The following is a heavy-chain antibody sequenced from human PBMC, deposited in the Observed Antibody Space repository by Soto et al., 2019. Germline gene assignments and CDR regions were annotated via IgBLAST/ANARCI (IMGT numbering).Heavy chain of an antibody. CDR3: ARAYDFWSPKLNWFDP. CDR1: GFTFSSYS. Sequence: EVQLVESGGGLVKPGGSLRLSCAASGFTFSSYSMNWVRQAPGKGLEWVSSISSSSSYIYYADSVKGRFAISRDNAKNSLYLQMNSLRAEDTAVYYCARAYDFWSPKLNWFDPWGQGTLVTVSS. J-gene: IGHJ5*02. D-gene: IGHD3-3*01. CDR2: ISSSSSYI. V-gene: IGHV3-21*01.